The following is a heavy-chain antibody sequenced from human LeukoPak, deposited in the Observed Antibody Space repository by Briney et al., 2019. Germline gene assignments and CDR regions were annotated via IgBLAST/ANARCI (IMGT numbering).Heavy chain of an antibody. CDR1: GVTFDDYA. CDR3: ARRIAAAAAPYYFDY. Sequence: GGSLRLSCVASGVTFDDYAMLWVRQGPGKGLEWVSGITWHSENIDYADSVKGRFTISRDNAKNFLYLQMNSLRAEDTAVYYCARRIAAAAAPYYFDYWGQGTLVTVSS. CDR2: ITWHSENI. D-gene: IGHD6-13*01. V-gene: IGHV3-9*01. J-gene: IGHJ4*02.